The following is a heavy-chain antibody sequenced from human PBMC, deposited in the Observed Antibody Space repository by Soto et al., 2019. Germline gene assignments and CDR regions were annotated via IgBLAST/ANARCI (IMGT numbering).Heavy chain of an antibody. V-gene: IGHV3-23*01. CDR2: FSGGSGTT. Sequence: EVRLLESGGGLVQPGGSLRLSCVVSGFTFPNHGVTWVRQVPGKGLEWVCGFSGGSGTTHYADRVRGRFTISRDDPRHTVFLQMNSLGAEDTAVYYGVRWNGFGDFWGQGTLVTVSS. CDR3: VRWNGFGDF. D-gene: IGHD1-1*01. J-gene: IGHJ4*02. CDR1: GFTFPNHG.